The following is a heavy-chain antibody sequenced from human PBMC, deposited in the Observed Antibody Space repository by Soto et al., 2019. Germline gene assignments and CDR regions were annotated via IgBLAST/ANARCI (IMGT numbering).Heavy chain of an antibody. Sequence: SETLSLTCTVSGGSISSGGYYWSWIRQHPGKGLEWVGYSYYTGSSYYNPSLKSRVTISVDASKNQLSLRLASVTAADTAVYYCARAPIRPYCGGDYYWADAFDIWGQGTMVTVSS. V-gene: IGHV4-31*03. D-gene: IGHD2-21*02. CDR3: ARAPIRPYCGGDYYWADAFDI. CDR1: GGSISSGGYY. CDR2: SYYTGSS. J-gene: IGHJ3*02.